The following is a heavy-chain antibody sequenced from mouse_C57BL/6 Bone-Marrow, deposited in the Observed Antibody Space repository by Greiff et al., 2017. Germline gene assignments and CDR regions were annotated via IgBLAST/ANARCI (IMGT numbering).Heavy chain of an antibody. Sequence: EVQLQESEGGLVQPGSSMKLSCTASGFTFSDYYMAWVRQVPEKGLEWVANINYDGSSTYYLDSLKSRFIISRDTATNILYLQMSSLKSEDTATFYSATDVFPIRYFDVWGTVTTVTVSS. J-gene: IGHJ1*03. CDR3: ATDVFPIRYFDV. CDR1: GFTFSDYY. CDR2: INYDGSST. V-gene: IGHV5-16*01.